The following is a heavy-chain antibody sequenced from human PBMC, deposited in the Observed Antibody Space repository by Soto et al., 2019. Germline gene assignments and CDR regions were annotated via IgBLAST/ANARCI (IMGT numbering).Heavy chain of an antibody. CDR3: TTVPTSSIVVVPAAPLDPGI. D-gene: IGHD2-2*01. Sequence: GGSLRLSCAASGFTFSNAWMSWVRQAPGKGLEWVGRIKSKTDGGTTDYAAPVKGRFTISRDDSKNTLYLQMNSLKTEDTAVYYCTTVPTSSIVVVPAAPLDPGIWGQGTMVTVSS. V-gene: IGHV3-15*01. CDR1: GFTFSNAW. CDR2: IKSKTDGGTT. J-gene: IGHJ3*02.